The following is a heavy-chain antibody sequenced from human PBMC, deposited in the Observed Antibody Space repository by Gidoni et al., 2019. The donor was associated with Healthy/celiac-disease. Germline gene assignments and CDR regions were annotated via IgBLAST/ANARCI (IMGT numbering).Heavy chain of an antibody. CDR1: GFTFSSYA. CDR2: ISYDGSNK. D-gene: IGHD3-22*01. J-gene: IGHJ6*02. CDR3: ARENYYDSSGYYYYYYGMDV. Sequence: QVQLVESGGGVVQPGRSLRLSCAASGFTFSSYAMHWVRQAPGKGLEWVAVISYDGSNKYYADSVKGRFTISRDNSKNTLYLQMNSLRAEDTAVYYCARENYYDSSGYYYYYYGMDVWGQGTTVTVSS. V-gene: IGHV3-30-3*01.